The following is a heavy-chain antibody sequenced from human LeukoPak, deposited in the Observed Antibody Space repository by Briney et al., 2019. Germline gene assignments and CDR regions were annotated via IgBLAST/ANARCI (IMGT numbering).Heavy chain of an antibody. CDR2: IYYSGST. CDR3: ARXXXGERGXXYGYSYYYYMDV. CDR1: GGSISSYY. Sequence: PSETLSLTCTVSGGSISSYYWSWIRQPPGKGLEWIGYIYYSGSTNYNPSLKSRVTISVDTSKNQFSLKLSSVTAADTPVYYCARXXXGERGXXYGYSYYYYMDVWGKGTTVTVSS. J-gene: IGHJ6*03. V-gene: IGHV4-59*01. D-gene: IGHD5-18*01.